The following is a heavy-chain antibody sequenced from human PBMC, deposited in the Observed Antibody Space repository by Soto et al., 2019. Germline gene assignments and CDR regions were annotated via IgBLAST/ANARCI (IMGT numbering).Heavy chain of an antibody. Sequence: QITLKESGPTLVKPTQTLTLTCTFSGFSLSTSGVGVGWIRQPPGKALEWLALIYWDHDERYSPSLKSRVTITKDTTKSEVVLTMTNMDPGDTGTYYWAHKAGRGDAMDVWGQGTAVTVSS. CDR2: IYWDHDE. J-gene: IGHJ6*02. V-gene: IGHV2-5*02. D-gene: IGHD2-15*01. CDR3: AHKAGRGDAMDV. CDR1: GFSLSTSGVG.